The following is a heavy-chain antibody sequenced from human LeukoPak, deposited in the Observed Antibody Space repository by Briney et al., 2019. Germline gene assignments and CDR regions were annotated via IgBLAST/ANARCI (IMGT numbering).Heavy chain of an antibody. CDR2: IYYSGST. Sequence: SGTLSLTCTVSGGSISSSSYYWGWIRQPPGKGLEWIGSIYYSGSTYYNPSLKSRVTISVDTSKNQFSLKLSSVTAADTAVYYCARGGYDYVWGSYRPQGAFDIWGQGTMVTVSS. V-gene: IGHV4-39*07. CDR1: GGSISSSSYY. D-gene: IGHD3-16*02. CDR3: ARGGYDYVWGSYRPQGAFDI. J-gene: IGHJ3*02.